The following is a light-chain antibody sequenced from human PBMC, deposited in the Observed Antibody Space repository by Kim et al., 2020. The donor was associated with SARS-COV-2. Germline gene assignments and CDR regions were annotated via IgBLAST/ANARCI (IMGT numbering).Light chain of an antibody. CDR1: QSVNTK. J-gene: IGKJ1*01. Sequence: EIVMTQSPATLSVSPGERATLTCRASQSVNTKLAWYQQKGGRPPRILIYGASTRATGVPARFSGSGSGTDFTLTISSLQSEDFAVYYCQQYQDWAEKFGQGTKVDIK. CDR3: QQYQDWAEK. CDR2: GAS. V-gene: IGKV3D-15*01.